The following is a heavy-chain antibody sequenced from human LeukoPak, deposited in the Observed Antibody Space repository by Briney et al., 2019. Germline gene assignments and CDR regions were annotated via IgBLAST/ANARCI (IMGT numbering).Heavy chain of an antibody. J-gene: IGHJ5*02. CDR1: GGSFSGYY. D-gene: IGHD3-3*01. CDR2: INHSGST. Sequence: SETLSLTCAVYGGSFSGYYWSWIRLPPGKGLEWIGEINHSGSTNYNPSLKSRVTISVDTSKNQFSLKLSSVTAADAAVYYCARVSTYYDFWSGSTHQRWFDPWGQGTLVTVSS. V-gene: IGHV4-34*01. CDR3: ARVSTYYDFWSGSTHQRWFDP.